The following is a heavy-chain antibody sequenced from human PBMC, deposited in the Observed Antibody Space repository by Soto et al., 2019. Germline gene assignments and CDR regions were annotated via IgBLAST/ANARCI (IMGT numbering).Heavy chain of an antibody. D-gene: IGHD4-17*01. Sequence: GESLKISCVGSGFSFSRYTVGWVRQVPGKGLEWMGVIHPGDSDAIYSPSFQGQVTISADKSISTAYLQWSSLKASDTAMYYCTLSYGDSYYYYYGMDVWGQGTTVTVSS. V-gene: IGHV5-51*01. CDR2: IHPGDSDA. CDR3: TLSYGDSYYYYYGMDV. J-gene: IGHJ6*02. CDR1: GFSFSRYT.